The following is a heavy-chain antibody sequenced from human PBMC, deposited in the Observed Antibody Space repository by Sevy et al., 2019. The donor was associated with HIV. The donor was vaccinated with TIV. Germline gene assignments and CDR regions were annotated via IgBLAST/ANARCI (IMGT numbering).Heavy chain of an antibody. Sequence: ASVKVSCKASGYTFTGYYMHWVRQAPGQGLEWMGWINPNSGGTNYPQKFQGRVTMTRDTSISTAYMELSRLRSDDTAVYYCARVAVYYDTSGYSTVAFDIWGQGTMVTVSS. D-gene: IGHD3-22*01. CDR1: GYTFTGYY. CDR2: INPNSGGT. CDR3: ARVAVYYDTSGYSTVAFDI. J-gene: IGHJ3*02. V-gene: IGHV1-2*02.